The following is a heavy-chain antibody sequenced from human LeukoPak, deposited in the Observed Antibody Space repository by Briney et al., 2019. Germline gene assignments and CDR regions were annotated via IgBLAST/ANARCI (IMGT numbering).Heavy chain of an antibody. CDR2: INPNSGGT. J-gene: IGHJ4*02. CDR1: GYTFTGYY. Sequence: ASVKVSCKASGYTFTGYYMHWVRQAPGQGLEWMGWINPNSGGTNYAQKFQGRVTMTRDTSISTAYMELSRLRSDDTAVYYCARNLLGYCSGGSCPLPDYWGQGTLVTVSS. D-gene: IGHD2-15*01. V-gene: IGHV1-2*02. CDR3: ARNLLGYCSGGSCPLPDY.